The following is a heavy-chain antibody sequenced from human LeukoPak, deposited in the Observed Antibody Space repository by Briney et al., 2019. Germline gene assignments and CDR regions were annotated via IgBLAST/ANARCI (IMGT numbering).Heavy chain of an antibody. CDR2: MNPNSGNT. V-gene: IGHV1-8*03. CDR3: AKDGDYVGPLTFFDY. Sequence: GASVKVSCKASGYTFTSYDINWVRQATGQGLEWMGWMNPNSGNTGYAQKFQGRVTITRNTSISTAYMELSSLRSEDTAVYYCAKDGDYVGPLTFFDYWGQGTLVTVSS. D-gene: IGHD4-17*01. CDR1: GYTFTSYD. J-gene: IGHJ4*02.